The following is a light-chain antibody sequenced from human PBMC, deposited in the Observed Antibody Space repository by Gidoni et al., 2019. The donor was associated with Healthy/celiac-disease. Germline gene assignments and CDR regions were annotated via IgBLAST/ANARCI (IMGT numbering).Light chain of an antibody. CDR2: TNN. CDR1: SSNIGSNY. J-gene: IGLJ3*02. Sequence: GQRVTISCSGSSSNIGSNYVYWYQQLPGTAPKLLIYTNNQRPSWVPDRFSGSKSCTSASLAISGLRSEDEADYYCAAWDDSLSGWVFGGGTKLTVL. CDR3: AAWDDSLSGWV. V-gene: IGLV1-47*01.